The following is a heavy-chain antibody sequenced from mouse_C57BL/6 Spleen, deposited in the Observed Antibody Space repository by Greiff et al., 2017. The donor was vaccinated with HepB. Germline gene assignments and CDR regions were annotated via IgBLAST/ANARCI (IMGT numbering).Heavy chain of an antibody. CDR2: INPSNGGT. CDR3: ARFYYGSRGYFDV. CDR1: GYTFTSYW. J-gene: IGHJ1*03. D-gene: IGHD1-1*01. V-gene: IGHV1-53*01. Sequence: VQLQQPGTELVKPGASVKLSCKASGYTFTSYWMHWVKQRPGQGLEWIGNINPSNGGTNYNEKFKSKATLTVDKSSSTAYMLLSSLTSEDSAVYYCARFYYGSRGYFDVWGTGTTVTVSS.